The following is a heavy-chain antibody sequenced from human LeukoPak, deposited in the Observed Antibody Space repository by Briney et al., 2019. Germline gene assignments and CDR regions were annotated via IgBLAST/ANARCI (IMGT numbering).Heavy chain of an antibody. J-gene: IGHJ6*03. Sequence: SGAPSHTCTVPGGSICSYYWSWIRQPPGKGLEGSGEINHSGSTYYNPCLKSRVTISVDTSENKFSLKLSSVTAAGTAVYYCARALGYCSSTSCSDYYMDVWGKGTTVTVSS. V-gene: IGHV4-34*01. D-gene: IGHD2-2*01. CDR2: INHSGST. CDR3: ARALGYCSSTSCSDYYMDV. CDR1: GGSICSYY.